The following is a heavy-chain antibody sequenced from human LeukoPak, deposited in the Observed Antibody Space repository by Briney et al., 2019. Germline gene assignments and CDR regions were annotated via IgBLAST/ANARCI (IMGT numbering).Heavy chain of an antibody. CDR2: IYYSGST. V-gene: IGHV4-30-4*08. D-gene: IGHD1-26*01. CDR1: GGPISSGDYY. J-gene: IGHJ4*02. Sequence: SETLSLTCTVSGGPISSGDYYWSWIRQPPGKGLEWIGYIYYSGSTYYNPSLKSRVTISVDTSKNQFSLKLSSVTATDTAVYYCARYGGGATYYFDYWGQGTLVTVSS. CDR3: ARYGGGATYYFDY.